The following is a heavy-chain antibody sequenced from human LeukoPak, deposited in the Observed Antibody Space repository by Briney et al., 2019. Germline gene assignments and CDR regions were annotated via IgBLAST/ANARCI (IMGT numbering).Heavy chain of an antibody. CDR2: TYYRFKWFN. V-gene: IGHV6-1*01. J-gene: IGHJ2*01. CDR1: GDSVSSNSAA. D-gene: IGHD5-12*01. CDR3: VSHYFDL. Sequence: SQTLSLTCAISGDSVSSNSAAWNWIRQSPSRGLEWLGRTYYRFKWFNDYAESVKGRITINPDTSKNQFSLQLNSVTPEDTAVYYCVSHYFDLWGRGTLVTVSS.